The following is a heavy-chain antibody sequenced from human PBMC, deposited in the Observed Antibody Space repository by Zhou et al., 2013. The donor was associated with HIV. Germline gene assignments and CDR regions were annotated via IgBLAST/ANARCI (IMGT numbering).Heavy chain of an antibody. CDR2: IFGTA. J-gene: IGHJ5*02. V-gene: IGHV1-69*01. Sequence: IFGTANYAQKFQGRVTITADESTSTAYMELSSLRSEDTAVYYCASLSKGIAVSWGQGTLVTVSS. CDR3: ASLSKGIAVS. D-gene: IGHD6-19*01.